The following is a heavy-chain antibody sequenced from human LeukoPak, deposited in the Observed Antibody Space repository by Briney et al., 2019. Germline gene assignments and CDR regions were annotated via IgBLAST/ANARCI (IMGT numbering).Heavy chain of an antibody. Sequence: SETLSLTCAVYVGSFSGYSWSRIRQPPGKGLEWIGEITHTGDTNYNPSLKRRLTMSVDTSMSRFTLNLNSVTAADAAVYYCATKNPTNQYASGSLDPWDPGTLVTVSS. V-gene: IGHV4-34*01. CDR2: ITHTGDT. J-gene: IGHJ5*02. CDR3: ATKNPTNQYASGSLDP. D-gene: IGHD3-10*01. CDR1: VGSFSGYS.